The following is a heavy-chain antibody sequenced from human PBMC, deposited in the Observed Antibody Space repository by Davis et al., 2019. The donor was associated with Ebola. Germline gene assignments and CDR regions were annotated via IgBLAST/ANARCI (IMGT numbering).Heavy chain of an antibody. J-gene: IGHJ6*02. V-gene: IGHV1-2*02. Sequence: ASVKVSCKASGYTFTGYYMHWVRQAPVQGLDWMGWINPNSGGTNYAQKFQERVTITRDMSTSTAYMELSRLRSDDTAVYYCARGGGIGYYYYGMDVWGQGTTVTVSS. CDR2: INPNSGGT. D-gene: IGHD1-26*01. CDR1: GYTFTGYY. CDR3: ARGGGIGYYYYGMDV.